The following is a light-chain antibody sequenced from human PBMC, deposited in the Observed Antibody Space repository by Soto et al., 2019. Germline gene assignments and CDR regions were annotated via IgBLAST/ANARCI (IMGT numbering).Light chain of an antibody. CDR3: QQYKSNPLS. Sequence: IQMTQSPSTLSASVGDRVTITCRASQSISSWLAWYQRKPGKAPKVLIYDASSLESGVPSRFSGSGSGTEFTLTISSLQPDDFATYYCQQYKSNPLSFGGGTKVEIK. CDR2: DAS. V-gene: IGKV1-5*01. J-gene: IGKJ4*01. CDR1: QSISSW.